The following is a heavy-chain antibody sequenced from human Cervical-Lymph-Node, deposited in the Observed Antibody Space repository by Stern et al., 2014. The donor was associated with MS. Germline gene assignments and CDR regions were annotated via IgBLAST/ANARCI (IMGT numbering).Heavy chain of an antibody. J-gene: IGHJ1*01. V-gene: IGHV3-33*01. CDR2: IYYDGSNR. Sequence: VQLEESGGGVVQPGRSLRLSCAASGFTFSSRGMHWVRQAPGKGLEWLAIIYYDGSNRYYADSVKGRFTISRDNSKNTLYLQMNSLRAEDTAVYYCAREGGNTAEYFQHWGQGTLVTVSS. CDR1: GFTFSSRG. CDR3: AREGGNTAEYFQH. D-gene: IGHD4-23*01.